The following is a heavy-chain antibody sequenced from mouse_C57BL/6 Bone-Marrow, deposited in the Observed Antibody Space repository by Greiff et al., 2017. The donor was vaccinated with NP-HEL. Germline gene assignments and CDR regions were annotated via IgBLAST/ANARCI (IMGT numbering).Heavy chain of an antibody. CDR2: ISAGGSYT. J-gene: IGHJ2*01. CDR3: ARDRSGYDGFDF. D-gene: IGHD2-2*01. Sequence: VQLKESGGGLVKPGGSLKLSCAASGFTFSSYAMSWVRQTPEKRLEWVATISAGGSYTYYPDNVKGRFTISRDNAKNNLYLQMSHLEAEDTAMYYCARDRSGYDGFDFWGQGTTLTVSS. CDR1: GFTFSSYA. V-gene: IGHV5-4*01.